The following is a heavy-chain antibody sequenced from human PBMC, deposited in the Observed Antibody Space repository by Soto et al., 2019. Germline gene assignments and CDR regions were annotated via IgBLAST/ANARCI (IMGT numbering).Heavy chain of an antibody. CDR1: GYSFTSYW. D-gene: IGHD3-10*02. V-gene: IGHV5-51*01. Sequence: GESLKISCKGSGYSFTSYWIGWVRQMPGKGLEWMGIIYPGDSDTRYSPSFQGQVTISADKSISTAYLQWSSLKASDTAMYYCARHGCSGSPNYYYGMDVWGQGTTVTVSS. CDR3: ARHGCSGSPNYYYGMDV. J-gene: IGHJ6*02. CDR2: IYPGDSDT.